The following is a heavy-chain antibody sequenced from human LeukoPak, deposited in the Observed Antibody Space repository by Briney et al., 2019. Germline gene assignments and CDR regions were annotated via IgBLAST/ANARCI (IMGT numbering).Heavy chain of an antibody. CDR1: GGSISSYY. Sequence: SETLSLTCTVSGGSISSYYWSWIRQPPGKGLEWIGYIYSSGSTNYNPSLKSRIAISVDTSKNQFSLKLSSVTAADTAVYYCARFAYCGGHCWYYFDYWGQGSLVTVSS. J-gene: IGHJ4*02. CDR3: ARFAYCGGHCWYYFDY. CDR2: IYSSGST. D-gene: IGHD2-21*02. V-gene: IGHV4-59*01.